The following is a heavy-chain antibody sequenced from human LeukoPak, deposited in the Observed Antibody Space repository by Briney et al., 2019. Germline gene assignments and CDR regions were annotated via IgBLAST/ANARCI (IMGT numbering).Heavy chain of an antibody. CDR3: ARSLGPFRLSYFDY. J-gene: IGHJ4*02. CDR2: IYTSGST. V-gene: IGHV4-4*07. D-gene: IGHD4/OR15-4a*01. Sequence: SETLSLTCTVSGGSISSYYWSWIRQPAGKGLEWIGRIYTSGSTNYNPSLKSRVTISVDTSKNQFSLKLSSVTAADTAVYYCARSLGPFRLSYFDYWGQGTLVTVSS. CDR1: GGSISSYY.